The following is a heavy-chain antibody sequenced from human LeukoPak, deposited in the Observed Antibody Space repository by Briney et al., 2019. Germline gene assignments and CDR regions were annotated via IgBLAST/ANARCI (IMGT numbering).Heavy chain of an antibody. CDR3: ARQTGSGLFILP. D-gene: IGHD3/OR15-3a*01. Sequence: PSETLSLTCTVSGGSISSSSYYWGWIRQPPGKGLEWIGSIYYSGNTYYNASLKSQVSISIDTSKNQFSLRLTSVTAADTAVYYCARQTGSGLFILPGGQGTLVAVSS. CDR1: GGSISSSSYY. CDR2: IYYSGNT. J-gene: IGHJ4*02. V-gene: IGHV4-39*01.